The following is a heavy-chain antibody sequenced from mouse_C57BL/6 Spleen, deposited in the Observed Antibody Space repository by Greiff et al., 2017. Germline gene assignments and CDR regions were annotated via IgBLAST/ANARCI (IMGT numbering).Heavy chain of an antibody. CDR1: GYSITSGYD. CDR3: AREGGYYGNYGAMDY. D-gene: IGHD2-1*01. Sequence: EVKLQESGPGMVKPSQSLSLTCTVTGYSITSGYDWHWIRHFPGNKLEWMGYISYSGSTNYNPSLKSRISITHDTSKNQFFLKLNSVTTEDTATYYCAREGGYYGNYGAMDYWGQGTSVTVSS. J-gene: IGHJ4*01. V-gene: IGHV3-1*01. CDR2: ISYSGST.